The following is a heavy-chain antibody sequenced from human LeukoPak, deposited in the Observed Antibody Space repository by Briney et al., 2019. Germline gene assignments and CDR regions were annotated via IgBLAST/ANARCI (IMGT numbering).Heavy chain of an antibody. V-gene: IGHV3-11*01. CDR2: ISSSGSTI. D-gene: IGHD5-18*01. CDR1: GFTFSDYY. CDR3: MTAAGYNFGQY. Sequence: PGGSLRLSCAASGFTFSDYYMSWIRQAPGKGLEWVSYISSSGSTIYYADSVKGRFTISRDNSKNTLYLQMNSLRAEDTAIYYCMTAAGYNFGQYWGQGTLVTVSS. J-gene: IGHJ4*02.